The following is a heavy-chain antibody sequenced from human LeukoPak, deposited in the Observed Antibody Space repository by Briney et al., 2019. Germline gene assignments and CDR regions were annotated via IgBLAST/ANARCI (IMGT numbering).Heavy chain of an antibody. CDR2: IKEDGSEQ. J-gene: IGHJ4*02. Sequence: GGSLRLSCAASGFTFSSYAMTWVRQTPGKGLEWVANIKEDGSEQYYVDSVRGRFTISRDNAKNSLFLQMTSLRAGDTAVYYCVREVHAPVTDFDYWGQGTLVTVSS. CDR3: VREVHAPVTDFDY. V-gene: IGHV3-7*01. D-gene: IGHD1-1*01. CDR1: GFTFSSYA.